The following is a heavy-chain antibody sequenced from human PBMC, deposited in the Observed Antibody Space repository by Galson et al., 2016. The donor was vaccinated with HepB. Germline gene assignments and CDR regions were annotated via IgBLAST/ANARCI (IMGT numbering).Heavy chain of an antibody. J-gene: IGHJ4*02. CDR2: VNAADDFT. D-gene: IGHD3-10*01. CDR3: AKESERYFSGSGPKGY. V-gene: IGHV3-23*01. CDR1: GFSFRSYG. Sequence: SLRLSCAASGFSFRSYGMSWVRQAPGKGLEWVSSVNAADDFTYYADSVKGRFTTSRDKSKNKLYLHMDSLRAEDTAVYFCAKESERYFSGSGPKGYWGQGTLVTVSS.